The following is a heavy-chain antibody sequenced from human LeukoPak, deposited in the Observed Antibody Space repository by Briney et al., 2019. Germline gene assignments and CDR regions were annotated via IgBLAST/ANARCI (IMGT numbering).Heavy chain of an antibody. CDR2: ITSGSYI. D-gene: IGHD1-26*01. V-gene: IGHV3-21*01. J-gene: IGHJ4*02. CDR3: ARYSGTYRHY. Sequence: GGSLRLSCAASGFTFSSHNMNWVRQAPGKGLEWVSSITSGSYIFYADSVRGRFTISRDNAKNSLYLQMNSLRDEDTAVYYCARYSGTYRHYWGQGTLVTVSS. CDR1: GFTFSSHN.